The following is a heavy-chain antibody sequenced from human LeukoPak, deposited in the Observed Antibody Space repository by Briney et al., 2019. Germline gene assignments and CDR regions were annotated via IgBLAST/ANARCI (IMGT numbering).Heavy chain of an antibody. J-gene: IGHJ4*02. CDR2: IYYSGST. CDR3: ARAPLPISMIVN. CDR1: GGSISSYY. Sequence: SETLSLTCTVSGGSISSYYWSWIRQPPGKGLEWIGHIYYSGSTNYNPSLKSRVTISVDTSKNQFSLKLSPVTAADTAVYYCARAPLPISMIVNWGQGTLVTVSS. D-gene: IGHD3-22*01. V-gene: IGHV4-59*01.